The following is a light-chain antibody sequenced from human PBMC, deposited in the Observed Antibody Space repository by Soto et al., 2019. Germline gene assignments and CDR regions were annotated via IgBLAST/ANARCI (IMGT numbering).Light chain of an antibody. J-gene: IGLJ1*01. CDR2: DDN. V-gene: IGLV1-51*01. CDR3: GSWDSSLSAYV. CDR1: SSNIGGNS. Sequence: QSVLTQPPSVSSAPGQKVTISCSGSSSNIGGNSVSWYQQLPGTAPKLLIYDDNKRPSGIPDRFSGSKSGTSATLGITGFQTGDEADYYCGSWDSSLSAYVFGTGPRSQS.